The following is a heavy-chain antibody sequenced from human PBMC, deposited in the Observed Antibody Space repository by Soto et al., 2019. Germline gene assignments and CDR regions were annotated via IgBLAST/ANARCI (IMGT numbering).Heavy chain of an antibody. J-gene: IGHJ6*02. Sequence: PGGSLRLSCAASGFTFSSHAMHWVRQAPGKGLEWVAVISYDASNKYYADSVKGRFTISRDNSKNTLYLQVNSLRVEDTAVYYCAKAFGCSSTTCPESWGYYYYDLDVWGQGTTVTVSS. D-gene: IGHD2-2*01. CDR3: AKAFGCSSTTCPESWGYYYYDLDV. CDR2: ISYDASNK. CDR1: GFTFSSHA. V-gene: IGHV3-30*18.